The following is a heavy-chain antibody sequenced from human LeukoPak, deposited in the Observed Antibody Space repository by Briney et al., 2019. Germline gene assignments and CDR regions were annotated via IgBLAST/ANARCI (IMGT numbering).Heavy chain of an antibody. CDR3: AGQNYYNFLNALNWFDP. Sequence: SETLSLTCTVSGGSIRSTTYYWAWIRQPPGKGLEGIGSIFYSGSTYYNPSLKSRLTMSVDTSNNHFSLNLNSVTAADTAVYFCAGQNYYNFLNALNWFDPWGQGTPVTVSS. CDR2: IFYSGST. J-gene: IGHJ5*02. D-gene: IGHD3-9*01. CDR1: GGSIRSTTYY. V-gene: IGHV4-39*01.